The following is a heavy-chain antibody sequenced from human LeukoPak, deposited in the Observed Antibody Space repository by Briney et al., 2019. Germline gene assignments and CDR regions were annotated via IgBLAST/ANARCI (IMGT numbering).Heavy chain of an antibody. CDR3: ARDLGSLWQWLVFDY. Sequence: ASVKVSCKASGYTSTGYYMHWVRQAPGQGLEWMGWINPNSGGTNYAQKFQGRVTMTRDTSISTAYMELGRLRSDDTAVYYCARDLGSLWQWLVFDYWGQGTLVTVSS. D-gene: IGHD6-19*01. J-gene: IGHJ4*02. V-gene: IGHV1-2*02. CDR1: GYTSTGYY. CDR2: INPNSGGT.